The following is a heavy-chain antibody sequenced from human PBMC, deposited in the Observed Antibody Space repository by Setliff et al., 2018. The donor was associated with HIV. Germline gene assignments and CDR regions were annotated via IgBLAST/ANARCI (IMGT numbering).Heavy chain of an antibody. J-gene: IGHJ4*02. CDR1: GYTFTSYD. D-gene: IGHD6-19*01. CDR2: MNPNSGNT. CDR3: ARDEGSGWPLDY. V-gene: IGHV1-8*03. Sequence: GASVKVSCKASGYTFTSYDINWVRQATGQGLEWMGWMNPNSGNTGYAQKFQGRVTITRNTSISTAYMELSSLRSEDTAVYYCARDEGSGWPLDYWGQGTLVTVSS.